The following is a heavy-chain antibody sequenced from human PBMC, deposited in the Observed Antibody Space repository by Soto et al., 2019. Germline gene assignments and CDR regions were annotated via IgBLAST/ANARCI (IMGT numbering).Heavy chain of an antibody. V-gene: IGHV3-23*01. CDR1: GFTFSSYA. J-gene: IGHJ4*02. CDR2: VSRSGDNT. CDR3: ARPPLAGHSIHFDL. Sequence: HPGGSLRLSCAASGFTFSSYAMSWVRQAPGEGLEWVSAVSRSGDNTYYADSVKGRFTISRDNSKNTLYLQMNSLRAEDTAVYYCARPPLAGHSIHFDLWGQGTLVTVSS. D-gene: IGHD6-19*01.